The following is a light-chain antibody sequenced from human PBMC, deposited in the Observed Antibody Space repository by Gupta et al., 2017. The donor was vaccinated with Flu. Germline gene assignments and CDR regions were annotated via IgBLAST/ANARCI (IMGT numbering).Light chain of an antibody. V-gene: IGKV1-39*01. CDR1: QGIDNY. Sequence: DLQMTQTPSSLSASVGDTVTITCRACQGIDNYLTWYQQRPGKAPQLLIYTASTLHSGVPSRFNGSGSGTEFTLTISSLQVEDFATYYCQQSISTPYSFGLGTKLEI. J-gene: IGKJ2*03. CDR3: QQSISTPYS. CDR2: TAS.